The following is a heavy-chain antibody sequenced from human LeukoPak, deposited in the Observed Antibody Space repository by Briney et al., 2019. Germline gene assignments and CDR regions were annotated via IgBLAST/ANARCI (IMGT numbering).Heavy chain of an antibody. CDR3: ARDGYNFGYFDY. V-gene: IGHV4-59*11. CDR1: GGSISTHY. Sequence: PSQTLSLTCTVAGGSISTHYWNWIRHTPGKVLEWIGYVYYNGGTRSNPSLRTRIIISVEKSKTKSALSLRSVTAADTAVYFCARDGYNFGYFDYWGQGILVTVSS. CDR2: VYYNGGT. J-gene: IGHJ4*02. D-gene: IGHD5-24*01.